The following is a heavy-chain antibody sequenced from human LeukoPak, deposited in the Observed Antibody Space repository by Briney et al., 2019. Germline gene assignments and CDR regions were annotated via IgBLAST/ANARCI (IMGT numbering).Heavy chain of an antibody. J-gene: IGHJ4*02. CDR3: AKQLGYCSDGSCYFPY. CDR1: GNYW. V-gene: IGHV3-74*01. Sequence: GGSLRLSCAASGNYWMHWVRQAPGKGLVWVSHINSDGSWTSYADSVKGRFTISKDNAKNTVYLQMNSLRAEDTAVYYCAKQLGYCSDGSCYFPYWGQGTLVTVSS. D-gene: IGHD2-15*01. CDR2: INSDGSWT.